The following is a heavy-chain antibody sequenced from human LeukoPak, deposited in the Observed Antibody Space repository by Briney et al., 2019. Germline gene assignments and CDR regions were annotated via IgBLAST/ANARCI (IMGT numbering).Heavy chain of an antibody. D-gene: IGHD4-23*01. Sequence: GGSLRLSCAASGFTLSSYEMNWVRQAPGKGLEWVSYISSSGSTIYYADSVKGRFTISRDNAKNSLYLQMNSLRAEDTAVYYCARVPNDYGGNTHYYYYMDVWGKGTTVTVSS. J-gene: IGHJ6*03. CDR2: ISSSGSTI. CDR1: GFTLSSYE. V-gene: IGHV3-48*03. CDR3: ARVPNDYGGNTHYYYYMDV.